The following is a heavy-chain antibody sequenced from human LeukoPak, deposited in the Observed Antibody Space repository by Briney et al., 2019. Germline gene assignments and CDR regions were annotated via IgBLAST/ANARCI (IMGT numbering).Heavy chain of an antibody. CDR1: GFTFSSHA. V-gene: IGHV3-23*01. Sequence: PGGSLRLSCAASGFTFSSHAMGWVRQAPGKGLEWVSSITGSGGSTYYGDSVKGRFTIARDNSKNALYLQMNSLRAEDTAVYYCAKDGGGDLVWLPPMDVWGQGTTVTVSS. D-gene: IGHD3-3*01. J-gene: IGHJ6*02. CDR3: AKDGGGDLVWLPPMDV. CDR2: ITGSGGST.